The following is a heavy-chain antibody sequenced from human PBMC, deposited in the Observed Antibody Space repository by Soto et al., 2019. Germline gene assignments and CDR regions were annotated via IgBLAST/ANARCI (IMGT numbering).Heavy chain of an antibody. Sequence: QVQLVESGGGVVQPGTSLRLSCVGSGFTFRSYVIHWVRQPPGKGLEWVALTSYDGSNNFYGDSVKVRFTISRDNSRNTVELQMDSLRLEDTALYYCARWGTTGGLDVWGQGTLVSVSS. D-gene: IGHD3-16*01. V-gene: IGHV3-33*05. CDR2: TSYDGSNN. J-gene: IGHJ4*02. CDR1: GFTFRSYV. CDR3: ARWGTTGGLDV.